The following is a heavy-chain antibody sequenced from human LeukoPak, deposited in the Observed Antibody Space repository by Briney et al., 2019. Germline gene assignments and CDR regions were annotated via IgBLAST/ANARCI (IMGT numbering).Heavy chain of an antibody. CDR1: GGSISSSSYY. V-gene: IGHV4-39*01. CDR2: IYYSGST. D-gene: IGHD3-16*01. Sequence: SETLSLTCTVSGGSISSSSYYWGWIRQPPGKGLEWIGSIYYSGSTYYNPSLKSRVTISVDTSKNQFSLKLSSVTAADTAVYYCARGKSLTYYARRLGAFDIWGQGTMVTVSS. J-gene: IGHJ3*02. CDR3: ARGKSLTYYARRLGAFDI.